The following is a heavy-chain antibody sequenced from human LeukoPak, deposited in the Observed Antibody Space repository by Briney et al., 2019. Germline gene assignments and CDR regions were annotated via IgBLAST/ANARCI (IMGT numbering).Heavy chain of an antibody. CDR3: ARDVSIGGSYSFLY. Sequence: ASVKVSCKASGYTFTSYGISWVRQAPGQGLEWMGWISAYNGNTNYAQKLQGRATMTTDTSTSTAYMELRSLRSDDTAVYYCARDVSIGGSYSFLYWGQGTLVTVSS. CDR1: GYTFTSYG. CDR2: ISAYNGNT. J-gene: IGHJ4*02. V-gene: IGHV1-18*01. D-gene: IGHD1-26*01.